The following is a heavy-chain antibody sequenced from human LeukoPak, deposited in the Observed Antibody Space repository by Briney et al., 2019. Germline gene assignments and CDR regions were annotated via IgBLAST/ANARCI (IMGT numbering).Heavy chain of an antibody. CDR3: ARSSYDYGDYGRFDY. Sequence: SETLSLTCTVSGGSISSYYWSWIRQPPGKVLEWFGYIYYSGSTNYNPSLKSRVTISVDTSKNQFSLKLSSVTAADTAVYYCARSSYDYGDYGRFDYWGQGTLVTVSS. V-gene: IGHV4-59*01. CDR2: IYYSGST. CDR1: GGSISSYY. D-gene: IGHD4-17*01. J-gene: IGHJ4*02.